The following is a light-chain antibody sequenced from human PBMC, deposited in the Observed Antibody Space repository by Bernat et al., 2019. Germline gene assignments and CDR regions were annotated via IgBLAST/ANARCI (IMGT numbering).Light chain of an antibody. CDR3: QQRNSWPLT. J-gene: IGKJ4*01. CDR2: DAS. CDR1: QSIRSY. Sequence: EIVLIQSPATLSLSPGERATLSCRASQSIRSYLGWYQQKPGQAPRLLIYDASNRATGIPARFSGSGSGTDFTLTISSLEPEDFAVYYCQQRNSWPLTVGGGTKVEI. V-gene: IGKV3-11*01.